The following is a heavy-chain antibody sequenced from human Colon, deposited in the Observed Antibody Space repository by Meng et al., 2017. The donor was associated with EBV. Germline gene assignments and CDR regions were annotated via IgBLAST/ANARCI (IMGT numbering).Heavy chain of an antibody. CDR3: ARTFGYCSNNNCPRTLGY. J-gene: IGHJ4*02. V-gene: IGHV4-34*02. D-gene: IGHD2-2*03. Sequence: QVQLQQWGAGLLKPSETLSLTCGVSGVSLSGYYWSWIRHFPGRTLEFIGDINHSGSANYNPSLRSRVTISVDTSKNQIFLNLHSVTAADTAVYHCARTFGYCSNNNCPRTLGYWGQGTLVTVSS. CDR1: GVSLSGYY. CDR2: INHSGSA.